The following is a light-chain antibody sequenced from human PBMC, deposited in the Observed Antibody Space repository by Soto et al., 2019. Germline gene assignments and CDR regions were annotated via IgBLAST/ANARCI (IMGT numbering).Light chain of an antibody. Sequence: QSVLAQPPSVSAAPGQRVTISCTGSSSNFGSGYDVQWYQQLPGRAPKFLISGNNDRPSGLPDRFSASKSGTSASLAITGLQAEDEADYYCQTYDTSLSAYVFGTGTKLTVL. V-gene: IGLV1-40*01. CDR1: SSNFGSGYD. CDR3: QTYDTSLSAYV. CDR2: GNN. J-gene: IGLJ1*01.